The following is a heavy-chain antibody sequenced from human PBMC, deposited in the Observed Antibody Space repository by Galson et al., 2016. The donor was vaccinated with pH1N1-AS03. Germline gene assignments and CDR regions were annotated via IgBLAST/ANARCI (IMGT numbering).Heavy chain of an antibody. CDR1: GYTFSTYG. CDR2: ISGYDDDT. CDR3: ARAHYNADYVPDF. J-gene: IGHJ4*02. V-gene: IGHV1-18*04. D-gene: IGHD4-17*01. Sequence: SVKVSCKASGYTFSTYGVSWVRQAPGQGLEWMGWISGYDDDTNYAQNVAGRVTMTTDKSTSTVYTELRGLTSDDTAVYYCARAHYNADYVPDFWGQGTLVTVSS.